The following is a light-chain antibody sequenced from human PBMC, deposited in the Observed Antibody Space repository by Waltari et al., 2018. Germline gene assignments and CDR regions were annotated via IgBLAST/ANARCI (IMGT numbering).Light chain of an antibody. CDR1: QSVLYSSHNKNY. CDR3: QQYYSTPPA. CDR2: WAS. V-gene: IGKV4-1*01. Sequence: DIVMTQSPDSLAVSLGERATINCKSSQSVLYSSHNKNYLAWYQQKPGQPPKLLIYWASTRESGVPDRFSGSGSGTDFTLTISSLQAEDVAVYYCQQYYSTPPAFGPGTKVDIK. J-gene: IGKJ3*01.